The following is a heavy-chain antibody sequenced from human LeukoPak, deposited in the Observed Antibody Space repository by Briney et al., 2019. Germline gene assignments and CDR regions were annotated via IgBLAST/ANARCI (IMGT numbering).Heavy chain of an antibody. CDR2: INQGGSEK. J-gene: IGHJ4*02. CDR3: VRDDSGYDY. Sequence: GGSLRLSCAASGFTFSNYWMSWVGQAQGKGLEWVANINQGGSEKYYLNSVKGRFTLCRDNAKNLLYLQMNSLRTDDTAIYYCVRDDSGYDYWGQGTLVSDCS. CDR1: GFTFSNYW. V-gene: IGHV3-7*05. D-gene: IGHD5-12*01.